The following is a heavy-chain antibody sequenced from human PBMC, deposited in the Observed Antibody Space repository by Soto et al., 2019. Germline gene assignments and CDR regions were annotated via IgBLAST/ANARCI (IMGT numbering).Heavy chain of an antibody. Sequence: ASVKVSCKAPGETFRRDVISWVRQAPGQGLEWLGGITPMSGTTDYAQKFQGRVTISADKSTGTAYFELSSLTFDDTGVYYCAGGVSMAGRPGFFHHWGQGSLVTVSS. CDR3: AGGVSMAGRPGFFHH. J-gene: IGHJ1*01. V-gene: IGHV1-69*06. D-gene: IGHD6-6*01. CDR1: GETFRRDV. CDR2: ITPMSGTT.